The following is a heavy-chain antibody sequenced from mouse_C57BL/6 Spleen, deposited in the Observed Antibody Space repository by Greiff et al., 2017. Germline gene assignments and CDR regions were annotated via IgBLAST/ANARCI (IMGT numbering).Heavy chain of an antibody. J-gene: IGHJ3*01. CDR3: ARGRPPLTRFAY. CDR1: GYTFTSYW. V-gene: IGHV1-64*01. Sequence: QVQLQQPGAELVKPGASVKLSCKASGYTFTSYWMHWVKQRPGQGLEWIGMIHPNSGSTNYNEKFTSKATLTVDKSSSTAYMQLSSLTSEDSAVYYCARGRPPLTRFAYWGQGTLVTVSA. CDR2: IHPNSGST. D-gene: IGHD1-3*01.